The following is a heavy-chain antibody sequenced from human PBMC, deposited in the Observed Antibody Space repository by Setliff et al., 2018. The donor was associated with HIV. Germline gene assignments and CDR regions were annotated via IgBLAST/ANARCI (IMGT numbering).Heavy chain of an antibody. CDR3: AKYTRGGSIFYYMDV. J-gene: IGHJ6*03. CDR1: GFSFSDHA. CDR2: VLRGGSTT. D-gene: IGHD3-3*01. Sequence: GSLRLSCAASGFSFSDHAMSWVRRAPGMGLEWLSVVLRGGSTTYSADSVKGRFTISRDDSKNTVYLEMRSLRAEDTAVYFCAKYTRGGSIFYYMDVWGKGTTVTVSS. V-gene: IGHV3-23*03.